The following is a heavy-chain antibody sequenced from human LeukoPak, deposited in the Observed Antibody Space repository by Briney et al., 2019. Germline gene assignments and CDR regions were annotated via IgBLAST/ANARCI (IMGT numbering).Heavy chain of an antibody. Sequence: SETLSLTCTVSGGSISVYYWSWIRQPPGQGLEWIGYIYYSGSTNYNPSLRSRVTMSVDTPKNQFSLKLSSVTAADTAVYYCARRLYTSSWDYFDYWGQGTLVTVSS. J-gene: IGHJ4*02. D-gene: IGHD6-13*01. CDR1: GGSISVYY. CDR3: ARRLYTSSWDYFDY. V-gene: IGHV4-59*08. CDR2: IYYSGST.